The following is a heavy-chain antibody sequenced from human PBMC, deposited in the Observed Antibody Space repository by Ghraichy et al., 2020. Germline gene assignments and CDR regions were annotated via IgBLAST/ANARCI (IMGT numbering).Heavy chain of an antibody. CDR1: GFTFVTAA. Sequence: GGSLRLSCAASGFTFVTAAVGWVRQAPGKGLEWVSFSGSTSVPYYAESVRGRFTVSRDNSRNTLYLRMDSLRGDDTAIYYCTRGLSLTTTMVADYYFDYWGQGVQVTVSS. CDR2: SGSTSVP. CDR3: TRGLSLTTTMVADYYFDY. J-gene: IGHJ4*02. V-gene: IGHV3-23*01. D-gene: IGHD2-8*01.